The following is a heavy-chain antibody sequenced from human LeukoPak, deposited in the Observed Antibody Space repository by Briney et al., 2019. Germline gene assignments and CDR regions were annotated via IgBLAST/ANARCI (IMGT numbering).Heavy chain of an antibody. J-gene: IGHJ4*02. CDR3: ARDQGGSGYYYGTFDC. CDR2: ISYDGSNK. V-gene: IGHV3-30-3*01. D-gene: IGHD3-22*01. CDR1: GFTFSSYA. Sequence: GGSLRLSCAASGFTFSSYAMHWVRQAPGKGLHWVAVISYDGSNKYYADSVKGRFTISRDNSKNTLYLQMNSLRAEDTAVYYCARDQGGSGYYYGTFDCWGQGTLVTVSS.